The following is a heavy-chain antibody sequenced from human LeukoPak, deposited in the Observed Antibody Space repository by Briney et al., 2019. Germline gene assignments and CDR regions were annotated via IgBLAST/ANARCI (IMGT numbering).Heavy chain of an antibody. CDR1: GFTFSIYS. J-gene: IGHJ6*03. CDR3: AREHSGYDFPGRDYYYMDV. CDR2: ISSSSSTI. Sequence: GGSLRLSCAASGFTFSIYSMNWVRQAPGKGLEWVSYISSSSSTIHYADSVKGRFTISRDNAKNSLYLQMNSLRVEDTAVYYCAREHSGYDFPGRDYYYMDVWGKGTTVTVSS. V-gene: IGHV3-48*04. D-gene: IGHD5-12*01.